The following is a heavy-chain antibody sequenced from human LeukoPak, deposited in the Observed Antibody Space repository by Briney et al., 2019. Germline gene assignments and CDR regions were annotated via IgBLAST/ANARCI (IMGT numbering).Heavy chain of an antibody. Sequence: ASVKVSCKASGHTFTGYYMHWVRQAPGQGLEWMGWINPNSGGTNYAQKFQGRVTMTRDTSISTAYMELSRLRSDDTAVYYCARDRTTMVRGVITYWGQGTLVTVSS. CDR3: ARDRTTMVRGVITY. D-gene: IGHD3-10*01. CDR1: GHTFTGYY. J-gene: IGHJ4*02. CDR2: INPNSGGT. V-gene: IGHV1-2*02.